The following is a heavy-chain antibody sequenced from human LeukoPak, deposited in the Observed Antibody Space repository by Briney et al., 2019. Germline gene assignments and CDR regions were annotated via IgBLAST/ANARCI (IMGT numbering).Heavy chain of an antibody. CDR3: ARVVSSSWYERDAFDI. CDR1: RFTFSSYW. J-gene: IGHJ3*02. V-gene: IGHV3-74*01. Sequence: GGSLRLSCAASRFTFSSYWMHWVRQAPGKGLVWVSRINSDGSSTSYADSVKGRFTISRDNAKNTLYLQMNSLRAEDTAVYYCARVVSSSWYERDAFDIWGQGIMVTVSS. D-gene: IGHD6-13*01. CDR2: INSDGSST.